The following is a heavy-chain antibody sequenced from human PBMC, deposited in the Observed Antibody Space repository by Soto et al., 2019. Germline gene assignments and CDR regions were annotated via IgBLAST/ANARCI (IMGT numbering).Heavy chain of an antibody. CDR2: IGTAGDT. D-gene: IGHD6-13*01. CDR1: GFTFSSYD. Sequence: GGSLRLSCAASGFTFSSYDMHWVRQATGKGLEWVSAIGTAGDTYYPGSVKGRFTISRENAKNSLYLQMNSLRAGDTAVYYCAGAAAGPHGMDVWGQGTTVTVSS. J-gene: IGHJ6*02. CDR3: AGAAAGPHGMDV. V-gene: IGHV3-13*04.